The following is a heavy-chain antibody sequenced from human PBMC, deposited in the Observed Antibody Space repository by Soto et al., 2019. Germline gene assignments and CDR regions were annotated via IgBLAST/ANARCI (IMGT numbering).Heavy chain of an antibody. CDR2: IYPGDSDT. CDR1: GYSVTRYC. D-gene: IGHD5-18*01. CDR3: ARHHVGYSYGYTHYYYYGMDV. Sequence: AHSLKISRKGSGYSVTRYCLGWVRQMPGQCLQSPWIIYPGDSDTRYSPSFQGHVTISADKSISTAYLQWSSLKASDTAMYYCARHHVGYSYGYTHYYYYGMDVWGQGTTVTDS. J-gene: IGHJ6*02. V-gene: IGHV5-51*01.